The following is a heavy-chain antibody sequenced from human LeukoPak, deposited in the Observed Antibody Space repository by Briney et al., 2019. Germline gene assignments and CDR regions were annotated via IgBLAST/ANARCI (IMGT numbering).Heavy chain of an antibody. CDR3: ARDPNSSSWYFDY. CDR1: GFTFSDYY. D-gene: IGHD6-13*01. J-gene: IGHJ4*02. V-gene: IGHV3-11*04. CDR2: ISSSGSTI. Sequence: PGGSLRLSCAASGFTFSDYYMSWIRQAPGKGLECVSYISSSGSTIYYADSVKGRFTISRDNAKNSLYLQMNSLRAEDTAVYYCARDPNSSSWYFDYWGQGTLVTVSS.